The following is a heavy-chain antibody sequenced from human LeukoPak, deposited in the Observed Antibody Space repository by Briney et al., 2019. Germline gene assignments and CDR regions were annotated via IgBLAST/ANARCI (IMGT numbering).Heavy chain of an antibody. V-gene: IGHV1-2*02. CDR1: GYVFIDYY. Sequence: ASVKVSCKASGYVFIDYYVHWVRQAPGQGLEWMGGINPNTGGTKYAQKFQGRVTVTADTSVSTIYLDLSSLSSDDTAVYYCARDGGSCGGSCWDFDYWGQGTLVTVSS. J-gene: IGHJ4*02. CDR3: ARDGGSCGGSCWDFDY. D-gene: IGHD2-15*01. CDR2: INPNTGGT.